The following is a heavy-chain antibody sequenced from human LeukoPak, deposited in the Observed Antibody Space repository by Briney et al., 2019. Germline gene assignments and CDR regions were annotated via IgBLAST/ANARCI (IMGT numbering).Heavy chain of an antibody. J-gene: IGHJ6*04. CDR3: ARYCSGGSCPYYYYGMDV. Sequence: ASVKVSCKASGGTFSSYAISWVRQAPGQGLEWMGGIIPIFGTANYAQKFQGRVTITADESTSTAYMEPSSLRSEDTAVYYCARYCSGGSCPYYYYGMDVWGKGTTVTVSS. CDR2: IIPIFGTA. CDR1: GGTFSSYA. V-gene: IGHV1-69*01. D-gene: IGHD2-15*01.